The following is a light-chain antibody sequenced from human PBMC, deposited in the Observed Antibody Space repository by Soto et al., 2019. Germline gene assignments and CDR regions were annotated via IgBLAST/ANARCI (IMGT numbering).Light chain of an antibody. V-gene: IGKV1-39*01. J-gene: IGKJ1*01. CDR3: QQTYTFPWT. CDR1: QGISDY. Sequence: DIRMTQSPSSLSASVGDTVTITCRASQGISDYLSWFQHKPGEAPKLLIYTASSLQGGVPLRFSGAESRTDFSLTLSGLQPEDSATYYCQQTYTFPWTFGQGTRVDIK. CDR2: TAS.